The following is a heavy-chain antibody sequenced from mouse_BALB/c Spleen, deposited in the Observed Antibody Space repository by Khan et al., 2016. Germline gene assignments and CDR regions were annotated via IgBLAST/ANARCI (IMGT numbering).Heavy chain of an antibody. CDR3: ARTNCGYFPMDY. J-gene: IGHJ4*01. D-gene: IGHD1-2*01. CDR2: IFPGSGST. Sequence: QVQLQQPGTELPRPGASVKLSCKASGYTFTDYYLHWVKQRPGQGLEWIGEIFPGSGSTNYNEKFKGKASLTADTSSSTAYMQLSSLTSADSAVDSGARTNCGYFPMDYWGHGTTVTVAS. V-gene: IGHV1-77*01. CDR1: GYTFTDYY.